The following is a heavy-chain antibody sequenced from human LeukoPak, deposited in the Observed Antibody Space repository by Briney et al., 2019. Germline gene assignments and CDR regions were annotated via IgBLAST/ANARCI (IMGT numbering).Heavy chain of an antibody. D-gene: IGHD6-13*01. J-gene: IGHJ6*03. Sequence: ASVKVSCKASGYTFTGYYMHWVRQAPGQGLEWMGWINPNSGGTNYAQKFQGRVTMTRDTSISTAYMELSRLRSDDTAVYYCARGAYSSSWSSYYYYMDVWGKGTTVTVSS. CDR1: GYTFTGYY. CDR3: ARGAYSSSWSSYYYYMDV. CDR2: INPNSGGT. V-gene: IGHV1-2*02.